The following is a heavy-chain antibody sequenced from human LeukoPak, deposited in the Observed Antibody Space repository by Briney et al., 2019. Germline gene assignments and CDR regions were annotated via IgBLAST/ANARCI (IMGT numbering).Heavy chain of an antibody. D-gene: IGHD2-21*02. CDR2: ISSSSSYI. V-gene: IGHV3-21*01. J-gene: IGHJ3*02. CDR1: GFTFSSYS. Sequence: PGGSLRLSCAASGFTFSSYSMNWVRQAPGKGLEWVSSISSSSSYIYYADSVKGRFIISRDNAKNSLYLQMNSLRAEDTAVYYCARRWEATAYCGGDCYPWAFDIWGQGTMVTVPS. CDR3: ARRWEATAYCGGDCYPWAFDI.